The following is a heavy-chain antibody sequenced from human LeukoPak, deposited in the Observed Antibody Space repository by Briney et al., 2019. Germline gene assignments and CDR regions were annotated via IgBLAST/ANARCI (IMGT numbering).Heavy chain of an antibody. CDR2: ISGYNGNT. CDR1: GYTFTAYG. V-gene: IGHV1-18*01. D-gene: IGHD2-21*01. Sequence: ASVKVSCKASGYTFTAYGINWVRQAPGQGLEWMGWISGYNGNTHYAQTLQGRVSMTTDTSASTAYMELRSLRSDDTAVYYCARSPRDIVVAPTDDAFDIWGQGTMVSVSS. J-gene: IGHJ3*02. CDR3: ARSPRDIVVAPTDDAFDI.